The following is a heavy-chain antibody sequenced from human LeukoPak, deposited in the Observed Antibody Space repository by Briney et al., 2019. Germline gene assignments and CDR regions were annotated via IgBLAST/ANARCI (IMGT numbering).Heavy chain of an antibody. CDR3: ARDTPLDMSSSGKFDY. CDR2: IQQDGSKK. V-gene: IGHV3-7*01. D-gene: IGHD6-6*01. Sequence: PGGSLRLSCAASGFTFSSYWMSWVRQAPGKGLEWVANIQQDGSKKYYVDSVKGRFTISRDNAKNSLCLQMNSLRAEDTAVYYCARDTPLDMSSSGKFDYWGQGTLVTVSS. J-gene: IGHJ4*02. CDR1: GFTFSSYW.